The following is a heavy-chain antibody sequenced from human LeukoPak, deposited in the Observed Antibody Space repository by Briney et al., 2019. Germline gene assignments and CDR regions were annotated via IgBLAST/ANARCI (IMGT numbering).Heavy chain of an antibody. J-gene: IGHJ1*01. V-gene: IGHV1-69*13. Sequence: ASVKVSCKASGYTFTSYDINWVRQATGQGLEWMGGIIPIFGTANYAQKFQGRVTITADESTSTAYMELSSLRSEDTAVYYCARGGYYDSSGYYPKKYFQHWGQGTLVTVSS. CDR1: GYTFTSYD. D-gene: IGHD3-22*01. CDR2: IIPIFGTA. CDR3: ARGGYYDSSGYYPKKYFQH.